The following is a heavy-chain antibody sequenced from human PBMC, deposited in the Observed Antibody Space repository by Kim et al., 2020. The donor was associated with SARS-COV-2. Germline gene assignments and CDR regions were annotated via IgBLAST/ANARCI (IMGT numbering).Heavy chain of an antibody. Sequence: LSLTCAASGFTFDGYAVHWVRQVPEKGLEWVALISRDGGEIKYADSVKGRFTISRDNSKKSVYLQMNSLRSEDTALYYCVRGQQWLIKNWGQGTQVTVPS. CDR1: GFTFDGYA. D-gene: IGHD6-19*01. J-gene: IGHJ4*02. CDR3: VRGQQWLIKN. V-gene: IGHV3-43*02. CDR2: ISRDGGEI.